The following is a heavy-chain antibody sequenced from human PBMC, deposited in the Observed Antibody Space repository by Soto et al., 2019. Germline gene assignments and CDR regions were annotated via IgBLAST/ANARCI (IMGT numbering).Heavy chain of an antibody. CDR1: GGTFSSYT. Sequence: ASVKVSCKASGGTFSSYTISWVRQAPGQGLERMGRIIPILGIANYAQKFQGRVTITADKSTSTAYMELSSLRSEDTAVYYCAREDIVVVPAAHTYYFDYWGQGTLVTVSS. CDR3: AREDIVVVPAAHTYYFDY. D-gene: IGHD2-2*01. J-gene: IGHJ4*02. CDR2: IIPILGIA. V-gene: IGHV1-69*04.